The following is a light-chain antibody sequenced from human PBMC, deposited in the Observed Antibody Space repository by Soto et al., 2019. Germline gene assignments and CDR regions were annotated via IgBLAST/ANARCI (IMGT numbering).Light chain of an antibody. CDR1: QGINRW. J-gene: IGKJ4*01. CDR2: DAS. CDR3: QQANSFPLT. V-gene: IGKV1-12*01. Sequence: DILMTQSPSTLSGSLRDRVTITCRASQGINRWLAWYQQKLGKAPKLLIFDASSLQSGVPSRFSGSGSGTDFTLTISSLQPEDFATYYCQQANSFPLTFGGGTKVDIK.